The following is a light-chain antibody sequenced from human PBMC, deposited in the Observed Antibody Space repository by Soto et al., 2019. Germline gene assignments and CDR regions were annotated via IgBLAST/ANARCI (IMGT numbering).Light chain of an antibody. CDR2: AAS. CDR1: QGISSY. J-gene: IGKJ1*01. V-gene: IGKV1-9*01. Sequence: DIQMTQSPSVQAASVGDRVTITCRASQGISSYLAWYQQKPGKVPKLLIYAASTLQSGVPSRFSGSGSGTDFTLTISCLQSEDFATYYCQQYYSYPRTFGQGTKVDIK. CDR3: QQYYSYPRT.